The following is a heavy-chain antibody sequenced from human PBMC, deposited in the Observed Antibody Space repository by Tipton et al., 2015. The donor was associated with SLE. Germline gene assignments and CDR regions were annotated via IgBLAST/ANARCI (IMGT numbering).Heavy chain of an antibody. V-gene: IGHV1-18*01. CDR1: GYTFSSYD. CDR2: ISAYNGNT. CDR3: AREGEMDRRGYYFDY. D-gene: IGHD2-2*03. Sequence: QSGAEVKKPGASVKVSCKASGYTFSSYDISWVRQAPGQGLEWMGWISAYNGNTNYAQKFQGRVTMTTDTSTSTAYMELRSLRSDDTAVYYCAREGEMDRRGYYFDYWGQGTLVTVSS. J-gene: IGHJ4*02.